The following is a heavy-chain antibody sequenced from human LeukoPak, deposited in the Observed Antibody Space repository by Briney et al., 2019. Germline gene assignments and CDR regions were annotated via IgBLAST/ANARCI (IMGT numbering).Heavy chain of an antibody. J-gene: IGHJ4*02. V-gene: IGHV3-33*01. CDR3: ARDYYGLYYFDY. CDR1: GFTFSSYG. D-gene: IGHD3-10*01. Sequence: GGSLRLSCAASGFTFSSYGMHWVRRAPGKGLEWVAVIWYDGSNKYYADSVKGRFTISRDNSKNTLYLQMNSLRAEDTAVYYCARDYYGLYYFDYWGQGTLVTVSS. CDR2: IWYDGSNK.